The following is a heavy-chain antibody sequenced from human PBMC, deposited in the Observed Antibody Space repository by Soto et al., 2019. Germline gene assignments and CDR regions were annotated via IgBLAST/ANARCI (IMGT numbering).Heavy chain of an antibody. CDR3: ARDHRWGYQYGDYGDS. V-gene: IGHV3-20*04. J-gene: IGHJ4*02. Sequence: EVYLVESGGGVVRPGGSLRLSCAASGFGFDEYGMSWVRQGPGKGLEWVAGINRHGDSTGYADSVKGRFPISRDNAKNSLYLQLNGLRAEDTAFYYCARDHRWGYQYGDYGDSWGQGTLVTVSS. CDR1: GFGFDEYG. D-gene: IGHD4-17*01. CDR2: INRHGDST.